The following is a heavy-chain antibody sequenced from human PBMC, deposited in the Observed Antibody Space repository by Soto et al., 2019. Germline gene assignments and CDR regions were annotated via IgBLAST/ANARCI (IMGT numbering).Heavy chain of an antibody. D-gene: IGHD6-6*01. CDR3: AKLAARPSKPPY. Sequence: PAGTLRLSCAPSGFTFSSYALSWFCHAPGKGLEWVSAISGSGGSTYYADSVKGRFTISRDNSKNTLYLQTNSLRAEDSAVYYCAKLAARPSKPPYWGQGTLVTVSS. J-gene: IGHJ4*02. V-gene: IGHV3-23*01. CDR2: ISGSGGST. CDR1: GFTFSSYA.